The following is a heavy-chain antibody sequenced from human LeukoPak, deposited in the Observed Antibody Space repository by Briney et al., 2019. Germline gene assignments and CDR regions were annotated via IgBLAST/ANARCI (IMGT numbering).Heavy chain of an antibody. D-gene: IGHD2-21*01. J-gene: IGHJ4*02. Sequence: AGSLRLSCAASGFTFSSYGMHWVRQAPGKGLEWVAVIWYDRSSQYYADSVKGRFTISRDTSKNTLYLQMNSLRAEDTAVYYCVRDRAAILDYWGQGTLVTVSS. CDR2: IWYDRSSQ. CDR3: VRDRAAILDY. V-gene: IGHV3-33*01. CDR1: GFTFSSYG.